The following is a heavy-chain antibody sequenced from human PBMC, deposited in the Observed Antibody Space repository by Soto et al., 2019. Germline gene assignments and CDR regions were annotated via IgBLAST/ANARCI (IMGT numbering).Heavy chain of an antibody. Sequence: SETLSLTCSVSGGSMRSYYWNWLRQPAGKGLEWIGRIYSRGDTNYNPSVKSRVTMSVDTSKNEFSLRLNSVTAVDTAVYYCAGIGEDVYYGMDVWGQGTTVTVS. CDR2: IYSRGDT. V-gene: IGHV4-4*07. CDR1: GGSMRSYY. D-gene: IGHD2-21*01. CDR3: AGIGEDVYYGMDV. J-gene: IGHJ6*02.